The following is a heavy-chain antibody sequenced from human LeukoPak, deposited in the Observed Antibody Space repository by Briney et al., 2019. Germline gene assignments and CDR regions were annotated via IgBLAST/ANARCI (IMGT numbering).Heavy chain of an antibody. CDR3: ASAIQLWSYIDY. D-gene: IGHD5-18*01. CDR1: GFTFSDYW. Sequence: EGSLRLSCAASGFTFSDYWMHWVRQAPGKGLVWVSRINSDGSSTSYADSVKGRFTVSRDNAKNTLYLQMNSLRAEDTAAYYCASAIQLWSYIDYWGQGTLVTVSS. J-gene: IGHJ4*02. V-gene: IGHV3-74*01. CDR2: INSDGSST.